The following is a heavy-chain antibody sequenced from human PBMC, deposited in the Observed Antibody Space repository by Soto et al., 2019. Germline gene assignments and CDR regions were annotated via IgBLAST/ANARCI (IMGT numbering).Heavy chain of an antibody. CDR1: AFTFSNYG. CDR2: IWYDGSNK. J-gene: IGHJ5*02. V-gene: IGHV3-33*01. D-gene: IGHD3-10*01. Sequence: QVQLVESGGGVVQPGRSLRLSCAASAFTFSNYGMHWVRQAPGKGLEWVAVIWYDGSNKYYADSVKCRFTISRDNSKNTLYLQMNSLRAEDTAVYYCARDQGGTMVRREFDPWGQGTLVTVSS. CDR3: ARDQGGTMVRREFDP.